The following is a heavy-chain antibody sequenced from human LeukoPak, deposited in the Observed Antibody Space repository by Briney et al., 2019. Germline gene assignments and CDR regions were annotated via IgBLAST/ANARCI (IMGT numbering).Heavy chain of an antibody. V-gene: IGHV4-61*02. CDR1: GGSISSGSYN. D-gene: IGHD2-2*01. CDR3: ARIAGSTSSY. CDR2: IYTSGST. Sequence: PSQTLSLTCTVSGGSISSGSYNWSWIRQPAGKGLEWIGRIYTSGSTNYNPSLKSRVTISVDTSKNQFSLKLSSVTAADTAVYYCARIAGSTSSYWGQGTLVTVSS. J-gene: IGHJ4*02.